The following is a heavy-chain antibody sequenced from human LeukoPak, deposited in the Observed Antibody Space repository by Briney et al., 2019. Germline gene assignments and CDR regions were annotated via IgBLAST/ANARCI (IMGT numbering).Heavy chain of an antibody. Sequence: SETLSLTCSVSGDSISSYYWTWMRQPAGKGLEWIGRIYTSGSTNYSPSPKSRVTMSVDTSKNQFFLNLTSVTAADTAVYYCAREGATTRPLDYWGQGTLVTVSS. D-gene: IGHD4-17*01. CDR3: AREGATTRPLDY. V-gene: IGHV4-4*07. CDR1: GDSISSYY. CDR2: IYTSGST. J-gene: IGHJ4*02.